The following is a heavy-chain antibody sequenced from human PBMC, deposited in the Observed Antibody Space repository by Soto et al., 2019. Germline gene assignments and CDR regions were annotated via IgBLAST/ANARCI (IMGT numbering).Heavy chain of an antibody. CDR1: GFTFSSYW. V-gene: IGHV3-74*01. CDR3: ARPTYYYGSGSYYKSDWYFDL. CDR2: INSDGSST. J-gene: IGHJ2*01. Sequence: EVQLVESGGGLVQPGGSLRLSCAASGFTFSSYWMHWVRQAPGKGLVWVSRINSDGSSTNYADSVKGRFTISRDTAKNTLYLQMNSLRAEDTAVYYCARPTYYYGSGSYYKSDWYFDLWGRGTLVTVSS. D-gene: IGHD3-10*01.